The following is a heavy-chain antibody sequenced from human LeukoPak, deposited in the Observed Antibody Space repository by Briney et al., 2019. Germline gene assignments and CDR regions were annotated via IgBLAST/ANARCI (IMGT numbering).Heavy chain of an antibody. CDR3: ARGYSSGWYYVDA. V-gene: IGHV4-4*07. CDR1: GGPFNNFY. D-gene: IGHD6-19*01. Sequence: SETLSLTCTVSGGPFNNFYWSWLRQSAGKGLEWIGRIYTTGSTNYNPSLKSRVTMSVDTSKNQFSLRLSSVTAADTTVYYCARGYSSGWYYVDAWGTGTTVTVSS. J-gene: IGHJ6*03. CDR2: IYTTGST.